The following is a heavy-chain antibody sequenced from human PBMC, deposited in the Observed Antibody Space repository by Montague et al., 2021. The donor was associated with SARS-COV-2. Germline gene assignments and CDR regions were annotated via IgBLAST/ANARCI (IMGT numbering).Heavy chain of an antibody. J-gene: IGHJ4*02. Sequence: SETLSLTCGVYGGSFSGYYWNWIRQPPGKGLEWIGEINHFGSTNYNPSLKGRVTISVDTSKNQFSLNLSSVTAADTALYFCARGPYDYVWGSYRLFFDYWGQGTLVTVSS. V-gene: IGHV4-34*01. D-gene: IGHD3-16*02. CDR2: INHFGST. CDR1: GGSFSGYY. CDR3: ARGPYDYVWGSYRLFFDY.